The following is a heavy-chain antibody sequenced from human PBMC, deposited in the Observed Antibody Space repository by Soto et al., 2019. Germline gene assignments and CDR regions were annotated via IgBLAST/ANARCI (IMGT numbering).Heavy chain of an antibody. V-gene: IGHV3-7*03. CDR2: IKQDGSEK. D-gene: IGHD6-13*01. Sequence: GGSLRLSCAASGFTFSSYWMSWGRQAPGKGLEWVANIKQDGSEKYYVDSVKGRFTISRDNAKNSLYLQMNSLRAEDTAVYYCASNGYRSSWTTDYSDPGTLLAVFS. J-gene: IGHJ4*02. CDR3: ASNGYRSSWTTDY. CDR1: GFTFSSYW.